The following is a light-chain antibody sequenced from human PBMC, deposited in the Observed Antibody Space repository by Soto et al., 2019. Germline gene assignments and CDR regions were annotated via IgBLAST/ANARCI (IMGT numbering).Light chain of an antibody. CDR3: SSYTSTNTWV. CDR1: SSDVGGYNH. Sequence: QCVLTQPASVSGSPGQSITISCTGTSSDVGGYNHVSWYQQHPGKAPKLIIYEVSNRPSGVSNRFSGSKSGNTASLTISGLQAEDEADYYCSSYTSTNTWVFGGGTKVTVL. J-gene: IGLJ3*02. V-gene: IGLV2-14*01. CDR2: EVS.